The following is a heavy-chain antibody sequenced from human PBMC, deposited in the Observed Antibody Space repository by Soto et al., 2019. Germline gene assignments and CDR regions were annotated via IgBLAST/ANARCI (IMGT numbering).Heavy chain of an antibody. CDR3: ARGGWKLFDY. CDR1: DGYIRNHG. Sequence: SQTQSLTCTVADGYIRNHGGSWIRQPPGKGLEWIGYIYYSGSTNYNPSLKSRVTISVDTSKNQFSLKLSSVTAADTAVYYCARGGWKLFDYWGQGTLVTVSS. D-gene: IGHD6-19*01. CDR2: IYYSGST. V-gene: IGHV4-59*11. J-gene: IGHJ4*02.